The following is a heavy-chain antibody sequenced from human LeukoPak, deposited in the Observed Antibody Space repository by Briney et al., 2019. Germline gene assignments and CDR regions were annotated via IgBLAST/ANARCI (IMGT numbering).Heavy chain of an antibody. CDR1: GFTFSIYW. CDR3: AREGHYYYYRDV. CDR2: IKQDGSEK. V-gene: IGHV3-7*01. J-gene: IGHJ6*03. Sequence: GGSLRLSCTASGFTFSIYWMSCVREAPGKGLEWVANIKQDGSEKYYMDSVKGRFTSSRDNAKNSLYLQMNSLGAEDTAVYYCAREGHYYYYRDVWGKGTTVTVSS.